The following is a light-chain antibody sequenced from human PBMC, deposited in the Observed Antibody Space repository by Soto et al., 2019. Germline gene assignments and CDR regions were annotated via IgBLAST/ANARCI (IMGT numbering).Light chain of an antibody. J-gene: IGLJ1*01. CDR1: SSDVGGYNY. CDR3: SSYTTSPLSYV. CDR2: DVS. V-gene: IGLV2-14*01. Sequence: QSALTQPASVSGSPGQSITISCTGTSSDVGGYNYVSWYQRHPGKVPRLMIYDVSNRPSGVSNRFSGSKSGNTASLTISGLQAEDEADYYCSSYTTSPLSYVFGTGTKVTVL.